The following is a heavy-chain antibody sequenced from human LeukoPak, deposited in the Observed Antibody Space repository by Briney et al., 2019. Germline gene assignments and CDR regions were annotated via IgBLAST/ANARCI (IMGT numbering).Heavy chain of an antibody. V-gene: IGHV3-64*01. CDR2: ISSNGGST. CDR1: GFTFSTYV. CDR3: ARDKAGYMDV. D-gene: IGHD6-19*01. J-gene: IGHJ6*03. Sequence: GGSLRLSCAASGFTFSTYVMYWVRQAPGKGLEYVSCISSNGGSTYYVNAVKGRFTISRDNSKNTLYIQMGSLRADDMAVYYCARDKAGYMDVWGKGTTVTVSS.